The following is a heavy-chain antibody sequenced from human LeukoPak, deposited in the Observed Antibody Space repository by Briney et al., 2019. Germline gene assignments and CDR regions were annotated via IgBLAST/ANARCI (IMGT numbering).Heavy chain of an antibody. CDR2: ISSGGSTI. V-gene: IGHV3-48*03. CDR1: GFTFRSYE. Sequence: PGGSLRLPCAASGFTFRSYEMNWVRQAPGKGLEWVSYISSGGSTIYYADSVKGRFTISRDNAKNSLYLQMNSLRAEDTAVYYCASGNDLIAAAGSLFDYWGQGTLVTVSS. D-gene: IGHD6-13*01. CDR3: ASGNDLIAAAGSLFDY. J-gene: IGHJ4*02.